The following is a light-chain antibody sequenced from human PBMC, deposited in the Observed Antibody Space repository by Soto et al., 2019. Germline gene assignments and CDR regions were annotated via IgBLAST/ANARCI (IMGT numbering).Light chain of an antibody. CDR2: AAS. Sequence: DIQMTQSPTSLSASVRDRVTITCRASQDIRNFVAWYQQKPGKAPKLLIYAASTLQSGVPSRFSGSGSGTDFPLTINSLQPEDVATYSCQKYSSVPVFGPGTKVEIK. CDR1: QDIRNF. CDR3: QKYSSVPV. V-gene: IGKV1-27*01. J-gene: IGKJ3*01.